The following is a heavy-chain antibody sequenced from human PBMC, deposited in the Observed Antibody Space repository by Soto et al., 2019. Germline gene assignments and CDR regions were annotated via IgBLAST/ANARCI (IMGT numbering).Heavy chain of an antibody. CDR2: TYHSGNP. Sequence: QLQLQESGSRLVKSSETLSLTCGVSGDTISTGGYSWAWIRQPPGKALEWIVHTYHSGNPYYNPSPKSRVIISVDRSKNQFSLKLSSVTAADTAVYYCAREPYGAYVGYCDPWGQGTLVTVSS. CDR3: AREPYGAYVGYCDP. D-gene: IGHD4-17*01. CDR1: GDTISTGGYS. J-gene: IGHJ5*02. V-gene: IGHV4-30-2*01.